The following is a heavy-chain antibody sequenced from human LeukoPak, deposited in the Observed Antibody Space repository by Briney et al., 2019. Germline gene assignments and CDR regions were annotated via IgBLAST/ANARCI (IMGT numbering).Heavy chain of an antibody. V-gene: IGHV3-48*03. Sequence: GGSLRLSCAASGFTFSSYEMNWVRQAPGKGLEWVSYISSSGSTIYYADSVKGRFTISRDNAKNSLYLQMNSLRAEDTAVYYCARDGGSTSRPYYYGMDVWGKGTTVTVSS. J-gene: IGHJ6*04. CDR1: GFTFSSYE. CDR3: ARDGGSTSRPYYYGMDV. D-gene: IGHD2-2*01. CDR2: ISSSGSTI.